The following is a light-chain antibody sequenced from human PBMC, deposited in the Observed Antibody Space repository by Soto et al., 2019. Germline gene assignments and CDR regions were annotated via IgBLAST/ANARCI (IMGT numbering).Light chain of an antibody. J-gene: IGKJ5*01. Sequence: EIVLTQSPATLSLSPGERATLSCRASQSVRPYLAWYQQTPGQPPRLLIYDASNRATGIPARFSGSGSGTDFTLTISSLEPEDFAVYYCQQRSNWPSITFGQGTRLEI. CDR3: QQRSNWPSIT. V-gene: IGKV3-11*01. CDR2: DAS. CDR1: QSVRPY.